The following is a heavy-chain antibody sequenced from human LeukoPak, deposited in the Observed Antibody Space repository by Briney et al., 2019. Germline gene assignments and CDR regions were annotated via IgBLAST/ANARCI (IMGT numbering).Heavy chain of an antibody. CDR2: FDPENGEI. J-gene: IGHJ4*02. V-gene: IGHV1-24*01. CDR3: STDAGYCNSTTCSYYFDY. D-gene: IGHD3-9*01. Sequence: ASVKVSCKVSGYTLTELSIHWVRQAPGKGLEWMGGFDPENGEIIYAQKFQGRVTMTEDRSGDTAYMQLSSLRSEDTAVYYCSTDAGYCNSTTCSYYFDYWGQGTLVTVSS. CDR1: GYTLTELS.